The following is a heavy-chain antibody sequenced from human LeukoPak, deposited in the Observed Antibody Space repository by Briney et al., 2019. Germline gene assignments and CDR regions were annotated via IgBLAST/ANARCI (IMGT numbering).Heavy chain of an antibody. D-gene: IGHD2-15*01. CDR3: GRAPRPVAWNWFDP. Sequence: GGSLRLSCRTSGFTFGDYALSWFRQAPGKGLEWAGFIRSKSYGGTAEYAASVKERFTISRDDSTRIAYLQMKSLKTEDTGVYYCGRAPRPVAWNWFDPWGQGTLVTVSS. CDR2: IRSKSYGGTA. CDR1: GFTFGDYA. J-gene: IGHJ5*02. V-gene: IGHV3-49*03.